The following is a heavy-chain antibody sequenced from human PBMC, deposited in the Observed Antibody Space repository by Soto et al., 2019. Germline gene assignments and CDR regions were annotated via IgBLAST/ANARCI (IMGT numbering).Heavy chain of an antibody. CDR2: ISYDGSNK. J-gene: IGHJ4*02. CDR3: AKEGITMIVVDH. CDR1: GFTFSSYG. Sequence: QVQLVESGGGVVQPGRSLRLSCAASGFTFSSYGMHWVRQAPGKGLEWVAVISYDGSNKYYADSVKGRFTISRDNSKNTLYLQMNSLRAEDTAVYYCAKEGITMIVVDHWGQGTLVTVS. D-gene: IGHD3-22*01. V-gene: IGHV3-30*18.